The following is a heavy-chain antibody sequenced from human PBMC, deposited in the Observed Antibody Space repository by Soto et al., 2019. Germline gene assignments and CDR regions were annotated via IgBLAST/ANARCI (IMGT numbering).Heavy chain of an antibody. CDR1: GYTFTGYY. CDR2: INPNSGGT. D-gene: IGHD6-13*01. CDR3: ARDFHTPTKYSSSWYFAFDI. Sequence: ASVKVSCKASGYTFTGYYMHWVRQAPGQGLEWMGWINPNSGGTNYAQKFQGWVTMTRDTSISTAYMELSRLRSDDTAVYYCARDFHTPTKYSSSWYFAFDIWGQGTMVTVSS. J-gene: IGHJ3*02. V-gene: IGHV1-2*04.